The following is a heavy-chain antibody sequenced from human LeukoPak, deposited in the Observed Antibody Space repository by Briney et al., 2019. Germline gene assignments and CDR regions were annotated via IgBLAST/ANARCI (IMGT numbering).Heavy chain of an antibody. CDR2: IYSGGST. CDR3: AREGGEAAAGYFDY. V-gene: IGHV3-66*01. CDR1: GFTVSSNY. Sequence: PGGSLRLSCAASGFTVSSNYTSWVRQAPGKGLEWVSVIYSGGSTYYADSVKGRFTISRDNSKNTLYLQMNSLRAEDTAVYYCAREGGEAAAGYFDYWGQGTLVTVSS. D-gene: IGHD6-13*01. J-gene: IGHJ4*02.